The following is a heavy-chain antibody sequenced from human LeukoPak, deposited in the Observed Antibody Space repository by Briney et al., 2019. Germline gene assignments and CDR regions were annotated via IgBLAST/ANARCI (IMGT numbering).Heavy chain of an antibody. V-gene: IGHV4-34*01. D-gene: IGHD3-16*02. CDR3: ARVGVDYDYVWGSYRKQYFDY. CDR2: INHSGST. Sequence: PSETLSLTCAVYGGSFSGYYWSWIRQPPGKGLEWIGEINHSGSTNYSPSLKSRVTISVDTSKNQFSLKLSSVTAADTAVYYCARVGVDYDYVWGSYRKQYFDYWGQGTLVTVSS. J-gene: IGHJ4*02. CDR1: GGSFSGYY.